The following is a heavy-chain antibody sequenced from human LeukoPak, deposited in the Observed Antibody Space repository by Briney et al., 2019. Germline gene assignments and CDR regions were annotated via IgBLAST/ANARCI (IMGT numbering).Heavy chain of an antibody. D-gene: IGHD3-22*01. J-gene: IGHJ3*02. V-gene: IGHV5-51*01. Sequence: GESLKISCKGSGYSFTSYWIGWVRQMPGKGLEWKGIIYPGDSDTRYSPPFQGQVTISADKSISTAYLQWSSLKASDTAVYYCASTSLTYYYDSSGYLDAFDIWGQGTAVTVSS. CDR1: GYSFTSYW. CDR2: IYPGDSDT. CDR3: ASTSLTYYYDSSGYLDAFDI.